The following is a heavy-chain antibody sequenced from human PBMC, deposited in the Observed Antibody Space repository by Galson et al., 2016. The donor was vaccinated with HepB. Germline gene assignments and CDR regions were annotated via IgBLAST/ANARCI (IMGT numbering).Heavy chain of an antibody. CDR2: RSTSGTP. D-gene: IGHD1-26*01. J-gene: IGHJ4*02. Sequence: QVQLQESGPGLVKPSETLSLTCTVSGDSISSTSYYWSWIRQPAGKGLEWIGRRSTSGTPHSNPSLKSRVTISVDTSKNQFSLNLSSVTAADTAVYYCARDPPGIGNYFDYWGQGTLVSVSS. CDR1: GDSISSTSYY. V-gene: IGHV4-61*02. CDR3: ARDPPGIGNYFDY.